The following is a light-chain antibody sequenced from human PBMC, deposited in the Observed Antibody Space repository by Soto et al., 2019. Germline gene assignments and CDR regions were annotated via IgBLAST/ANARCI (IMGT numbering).Light chain of an antibody. CDR3: QQYGSSPWT. J-gene: IGKJ1*01. V-gene: IGKV3D-11*03. CDR2: LTS. Sequence: EIVLTQSPATLSAFPGDRVTLSCRASQALNTRLAWYQHKPGQAPRLLIYLTSNRAAGVPSRFSAWGSETDFTLTISDVQPEDFAVYYCQQYGSSPWTFGQGTKVEIK. CDR1: QALNTR.